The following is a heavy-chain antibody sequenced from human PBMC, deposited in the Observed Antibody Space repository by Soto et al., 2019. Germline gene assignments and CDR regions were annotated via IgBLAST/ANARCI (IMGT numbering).Heavy chain of an antibody. V-gene: IGHV4-59*08. CDR1: GGSISSYY. Sequence: SETLSLTCTVSGGSISSYYWSWIRQPPGKGLEWIGYIYYSGSTNYNPSLKSRVTISVDTSKNQFSLKLSSVTAADTAVYYCARRRLDGSYYYMDVWGKGTTVTVSS. CDR2: IYYSGST. J-gene: IGHJ6*03. CDR3: ARRRLDGSYYYMDV. D-gene: IGHD5-12*01.